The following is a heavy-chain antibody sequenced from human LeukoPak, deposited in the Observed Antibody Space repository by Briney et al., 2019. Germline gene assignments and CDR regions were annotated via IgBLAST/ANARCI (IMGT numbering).Heavy chain of an antibody. J-gene: IGHJ4*02. V-gene: IGHV3-23*01. D-gene: IGHD6-13*01. CDR2: ISGSGGST. CDR1: GFTFSSYA. Sequence: QSGGSLRLSCAASGFTFSSYAMSWVRQAPGKGLEWVSAISGSGGSTYYADSVKGRFTISRDNSKNTLYLQMNSLRAEDTAVYYCAKVALVLYSSSWYYFDYWGQGTLVTVSS. CDR3: AKVALVLYSSSWYYFDY.